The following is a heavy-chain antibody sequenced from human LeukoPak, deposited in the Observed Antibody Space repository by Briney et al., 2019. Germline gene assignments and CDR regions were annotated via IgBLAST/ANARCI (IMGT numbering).Heavy chain of an antibody. Sequence: PSETLSLTCTVSGGSISSGGYYWSWIRQHPGKGLEWIGYIYYSGSTYYSPSLKSRVTISVDTSKNQFSLKLSSVTAADTAVYYCARTYRTYCGGDCQSDAFDIWGQGTMVTVSS. CDR2: IYYSGST. V-gene: IGHV4-31*03. D-gene: IGHD2-21*02. J-gene: IGHJ3*02. CDR1: GGSISSGGYY. CDR3: ARTYRTYCGGDCQSDAFDI.